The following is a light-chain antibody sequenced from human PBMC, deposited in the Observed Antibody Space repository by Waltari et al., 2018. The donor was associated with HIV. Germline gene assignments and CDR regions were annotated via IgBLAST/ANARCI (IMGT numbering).Light chain of an antibody. Sequence: EIVMTQSPATLSVSPGQRATLSCRASQSVGVNLAWYHHKPGQAPRLLIYGASTRASGISPRFSGSGSGTAFTLTISNLQSEDVAVYFCQQYSDWPPLYTFGQETKLEIK. CDR3: QQYSDWPPLYT. V-gene: IGKV3D-15*01. CDR2: GAS. CDR1: QSVGVN. J-gene: IGKJ2*01.